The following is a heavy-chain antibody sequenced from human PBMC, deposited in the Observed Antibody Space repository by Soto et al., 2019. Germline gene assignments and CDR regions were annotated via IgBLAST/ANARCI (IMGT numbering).Heavy chain of an antibody. D-gene: IGHD2-15*01. CDR2: INPNSGGT. CDR3: AREAYGGYLDY. V-gene: IGHV1-2*04. J-gene: IGHJ4*02. CDR1: GYTFTGYY. Sequence: ASVKVSCKASGYTFTGYYMHWVRQAPGQGLEWMGWINPNSGGTNYAQKFQGWVTMTRDTSISTAYMELSRLRSDDTAVYDCAREAYGGYLDYWGQGTMVTVSS.